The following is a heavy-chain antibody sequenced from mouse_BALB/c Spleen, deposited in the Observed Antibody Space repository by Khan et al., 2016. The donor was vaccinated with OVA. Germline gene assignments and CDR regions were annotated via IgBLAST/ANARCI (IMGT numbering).Heavy chain of an antibody. V-gene: IGHV2-2*02. CDR2: IWSAGST. CDR3: ARRGYDYGRGALFAY. Sequence: VQLQESGPGLVQPSQSLSITCTVSGFSSNNYSVHWVRQSPGKGLEWLGVIWSAGSTDYNAAFISRLTISKDNSRSQVFFKMNSLQPNDTAIYYCARRGYDYGRGALFAYWGQGTLVTVSA. CDR1: GFSSNNYS. D-gene: IGHD2-4*01. J-gene: IGHJ3*01.